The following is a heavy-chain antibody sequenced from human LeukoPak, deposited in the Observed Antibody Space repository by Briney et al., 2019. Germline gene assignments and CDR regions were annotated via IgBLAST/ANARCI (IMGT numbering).Heavy chain of an antibody. V-gene: IGHV4-34*01. CDR2: INHSGSA. D-gene: IGHD5-24*01. J-gene: IGHJ4*02. CDR3: ARGKRWLQFLGPGFDY. Sequence: SETLSLTCGVYAGSFSGYHWTWIRLRPGKGLEWIGDINHSGSAHYNPSLKSRVTISVDTSNNQFSLKLSSVTAADTAVYYCARGKRWLQFLGPGFDYWGQGTLVTVSS. CDR1: AGSFSGYH.